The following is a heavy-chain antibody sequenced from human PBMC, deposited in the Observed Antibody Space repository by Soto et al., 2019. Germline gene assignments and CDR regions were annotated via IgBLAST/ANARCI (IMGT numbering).Heavy chain of an antibody. CDR1: GFRFSEHS. CDR2: ISSNSDKT. J-gene: IGHJ4*02. D-gene: IGHD2-21*02. Sequence: VVLVESGGGLVSPGGSLRLSCVASGFRFSEHSMNWVRQAPGKGLQWISYISSNSDKTYYADSVKGRFIVSRDNAKHALFLQMNSLRDDDTATYYCARLPKGSLVTAWGQGARVTVSS. V-gene: IGHV3-48*02. CDR3: ARLPKGSLVTA.